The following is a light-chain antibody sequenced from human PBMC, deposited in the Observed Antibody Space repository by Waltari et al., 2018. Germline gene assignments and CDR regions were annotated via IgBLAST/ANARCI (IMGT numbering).Light chain of an antibody. Sequence: SYVLTQPPSVSVAPGKTARISCGGNNIGSKSVHWYQQKPGQAPVLVIYDDSDRPSGIPERFSGANSGNTATLTISRVEAGDEADYYCQVWDSSTHHVVFGGVTKLTVL. CDR2: DDS. V-gene: IGLV3-21*04. CDR1: NIGSKS. J-gene: IGLJ2*01. CDR3: QVWDSSTHHVV.